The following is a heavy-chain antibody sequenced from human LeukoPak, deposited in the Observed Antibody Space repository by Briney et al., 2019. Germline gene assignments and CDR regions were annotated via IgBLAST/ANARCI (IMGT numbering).Heavy chain of an antibody. CDR3: ARGSREQLPQGSFDY. V-gene: IGHV3-74*01. CDR1: GFTFSSYW. D-gene: IGHD6-13*01. CDR2: INSDGSST. Sequence: PGGSLRLSCAASGFTFSSYWMHWVRQAPGKGLVWVSRINSDGSSTSYADSVKGRFTISRDNAKNTLYLQMNSLRAEDTAVYYCARGSREQLPQGSFDYWGQGTLVTVSS. J-gene: IGHJ4*02.